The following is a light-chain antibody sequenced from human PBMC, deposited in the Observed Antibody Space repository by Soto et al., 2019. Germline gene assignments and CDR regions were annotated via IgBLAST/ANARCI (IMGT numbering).Light chain of an antibody. Sequence: QSVLTQPPSASGTPGQSVIISCSGSSSNIGNNLVYWYQQVPGMAPKLLIYANSQRPSGVPDRFSGSKSGTSASLAISWLRSEDEADYYCVAWDDSLRCAIFGGGTQLTVL. CDR1: SSNIGNNL. J-gene: IGLJ7*01. V-gene: IGLV1-47*01. CDR3: VAWDDSLRCAI. CDR2: ANS.